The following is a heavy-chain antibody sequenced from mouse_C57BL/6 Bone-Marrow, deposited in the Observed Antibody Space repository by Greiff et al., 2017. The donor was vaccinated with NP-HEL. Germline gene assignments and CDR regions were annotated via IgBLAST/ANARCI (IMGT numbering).Heavy chain of an antibody. D-gene: IGHD2-4*01. CDR2: FHPYNDDT. J-gene: IGHJ3*01. V-gene: IGHV1-47*01. Sequence: QVQLKESGAELVKPGASVKMSCKASGYTFTTYPLEWMKQNHGKSLEWIGNFHPYNDDTKYNEKFKGKATLTVEKSSSTVYLELSRLTSDDSAVYYCARRLDYDYDEFAYWGQGTLVTVSA. CDR3: ARRLDYDYDEFAY. CDR1: GYTFTTYP.